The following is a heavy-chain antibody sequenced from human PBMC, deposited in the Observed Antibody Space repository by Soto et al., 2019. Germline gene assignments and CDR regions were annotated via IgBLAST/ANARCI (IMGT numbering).Heavy chain of an antibody. CDR2: IYYSGST. J-gene: IGHJ6*03. D-gene: IGHD6-13*01. Sequence: SETLSLTCTVSGGSISSYYWSWIRQPPGKGLEWIGYIYYSGSTNYNPSLKSRVTISVDTSKNQFSLKLSSVTAADTAVYYCASSGYSSSWYNYYYYMDVWGKGTTVTVS. CDR3: ASSGYSSSWYNYYYYMDV. V-gene: IGHV4-59*08. CDR1: GGSISSYY.